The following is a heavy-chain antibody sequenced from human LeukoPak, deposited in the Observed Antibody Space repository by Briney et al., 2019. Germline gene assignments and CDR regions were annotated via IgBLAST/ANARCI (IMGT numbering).Heavy chain of an antibody. V-gene: IGHV1-18*01. J-gene: IGHJ4*02. CDR1: GCTFTSYG. CDR3: ARDSYDILTGYYSAAGLLDY. D-gene: IGHD3-9*01. CDR2: ISAYNGNT. Sequence: ASVKVSCKASGCTFTSYGISWVRQAPGQGLEWMGWISAYNGNTNYAQKLQGRVTMTTDTSTSTAYMELRSLRSDDTAVYYCARDSYDILTGYYSAAGLLDYWGQGTLVTVSS.